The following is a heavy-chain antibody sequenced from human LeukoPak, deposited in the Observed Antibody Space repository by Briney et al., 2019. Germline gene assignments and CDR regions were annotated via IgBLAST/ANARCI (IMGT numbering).Heavy chain of an antibody. D-gene: IGHD2-15*01. CDR2: IYSGDST. J-gene: IGHJ3*02. Sequence: GGSLRLSCAVSGFSVDYSYMTWARQAPGKGLEWVSIIYSGDSTYYADSVKGRFTISRHNSKNTLYLQMNSLRVDDTAVYYCAREGVVGAFDIWGQGTMVTVSS. V-gene: IGHV3-53*04. CDR1: GFSVDYSY. CDR3: AREGVVGAFDI.